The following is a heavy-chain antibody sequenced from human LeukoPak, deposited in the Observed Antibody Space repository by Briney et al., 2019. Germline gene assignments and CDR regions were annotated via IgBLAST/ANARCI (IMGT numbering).Heavy chain of an antibody. CDR1: GLTFSSYG. V-gene: IGHV3-33*01. CDR3: ARDASSWYY. D-gene: IGHD6-13*01. CDR2: IWYDGSKK. Sequence: GGSLRLSCAASGLTFSSYGMHWVRQAPGKGLEWVAVIWYDGSKKDYADSVKGRFTISRDSSKNTLYLQMNSLRAEDTAVYYCARDASSWYYWGQGTLVTVSS. J-gene: IGHJ4*02.